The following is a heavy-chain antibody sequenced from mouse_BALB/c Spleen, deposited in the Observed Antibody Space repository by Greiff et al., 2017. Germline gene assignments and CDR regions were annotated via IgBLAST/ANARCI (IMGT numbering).Heavy chain of an antibody. J-gene: IGHJ4*01. CDR2: INSNGGST. Sequence: EVQLVESGGGLVQPGGSLKLSCAASGFTFSSYGMSWVRQTPDKRLELVATINSNGGSTYYPDSVKGRFTISRDNAKNTLYLQMSSLKSEDTAMYYCARRLLPVYAMDYWGQGTSVTVSS. CDR3: ARRLLPVYAMDY. CDR1: GFTFSSYG. V-gene: IGHV5-6-3*01. D-gene: IGHD2-3*01.